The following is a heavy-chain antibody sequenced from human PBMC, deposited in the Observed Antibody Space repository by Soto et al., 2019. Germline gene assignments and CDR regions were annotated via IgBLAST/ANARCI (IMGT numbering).Heavy chain of an antibody. CDR2: INHSGST. D-gene: IGHD5-18*01. CDR3: ARDVDTAMAETFDY. V-gene: IGHV4-34*01. J-gene: IGHJ4*02. CDR1: GGSFSGYY. Sequence: LPLTCAVYGGSFSGYYWSWIRQPPGKGLEWIGEINHSGSTNYNPSLKSRVTISVDTSKNQFSLKLSSVTAADTAVYYCARDVDTAMAETFDYWGQGTLVTVSS.